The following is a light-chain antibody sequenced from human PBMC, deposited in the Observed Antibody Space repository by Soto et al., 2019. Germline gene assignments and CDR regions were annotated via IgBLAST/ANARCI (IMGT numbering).Light chain of an antibody. CDR2: DAS. CDR3: QQRSRWPLT. CDR1: QSISNY. Sequence: EIVMTQSPATLSLSPGERATLSCRASQSISNYLGWYQQKPGQAPRLLISDASNRATGIPARFSGSGSGTDFSLTISSLEPEDFAVYYCQQRSRWPLTFGGGTKVDVK. V-gene: IGKV3-11*01. J-gene: IGKJ4*01.